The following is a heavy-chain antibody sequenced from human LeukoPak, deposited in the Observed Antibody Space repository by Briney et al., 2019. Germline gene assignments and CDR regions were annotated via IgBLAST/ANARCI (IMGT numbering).Heavy chain of an antibody. CDR1: GFTFSSYA. Sequence: GGSLRLSCEASGFTFSSYAMSWVRQAPGKGLEWVSSISGNGDSTYYADSMKGRFTISRDSSKNTLYLQMNSLRAEDTALYYCAKNAGGWYYFDYWGQGTLVTVSS. D-gene: IGHD6-19*01. J-gene: IGHJ4*02. CDR3: AKNAGGWYYFDY. CDR2: ISGNGDST. V-gene: IGHV3-23*01.